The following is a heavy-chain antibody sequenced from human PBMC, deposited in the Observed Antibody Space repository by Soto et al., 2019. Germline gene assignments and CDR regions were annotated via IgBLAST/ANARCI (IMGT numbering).Heavy chain of an antibody. CDR3: ARDGD. Sequence: VQLVESGGGLVQPGGSLRLSCVASGFTFSNYWMSWVRQAPGKGLEWVANIKEDGTEKYYVDSVKGRFTVSRDNAKNSLYLQMNSLRADDTAVYYCARDGDWGQGTLVTVSS. CDR1: GFTFSNYW. V-gene: IGHV3-7*03. CDR2: IKEDGTEK. J-gene: IGHJ4*02.